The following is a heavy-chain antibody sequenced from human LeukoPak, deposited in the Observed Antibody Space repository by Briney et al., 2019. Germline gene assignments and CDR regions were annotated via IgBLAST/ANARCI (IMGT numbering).Heavy chain of an antibody. CDR3: ARPSVVVPAAIQRGYYYGMDV. CDR1: GGTFSSYT. J-gene: IGHJ6*02. V-gene: IGHV1-69*02. D-gene: IGHD2-2*02. CDR2: IIPILGIA. Sequence: SVKVSCKASGGTFSSYTICWVRQAPGQGLEWMGRIIPILGIANYAQKFQGRVTITADKSTSTAYMGLSSLRSEDTAVYYCARPSVVVPAAIQRGYYYGMDVWGQGTTVTVSS.